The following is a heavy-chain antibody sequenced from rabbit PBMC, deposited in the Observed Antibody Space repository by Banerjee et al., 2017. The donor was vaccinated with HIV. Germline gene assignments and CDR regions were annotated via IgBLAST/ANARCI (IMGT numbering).Heavy chain of an antibody. Sequence: QSLEESGGDLVKPGASLTLTCTASGFSFSSGYDMCWVRQAPGKGLEWIGCIYGGNSGSTYYASWVNGRFTLSRDIDQSTLYLQLNSLTAADTATYFCARAPYTYAEAGYIGAFNLWGPGTLSPS. CDR2: IYGGNSGST. D-gene: IGHD6-1*01. CDR1: GFSFSSGYD. V-gene: IGHV1S40*01. J-gene: IGHJ4*01. CDR3: ARAPYTYAEAGYIGAFNL.